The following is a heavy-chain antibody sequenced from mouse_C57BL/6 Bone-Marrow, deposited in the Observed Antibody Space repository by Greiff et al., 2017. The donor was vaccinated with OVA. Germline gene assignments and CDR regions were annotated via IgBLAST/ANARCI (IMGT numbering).Heavy chain of an antibody. CDR1: GFNIKDDY. Sequence: EVQLQQSGAELVRPGASVKLSCTASGFNIKDDYMHWVKQRPEQGLEWIGWIDPENGDTEYASKFQGKATITADTSSNTAYLQLSSLTSEDTAVYYCTTDYDGSSLYWYFDVWGTGTTVTVSS. CDR2: IDPENGDT. CDR3: TTDYDGSSLYWYFDV. V-gene: IGHV14-4*01. J-gene: IGHJ1*03. D-gene: IGHD1-1*01.